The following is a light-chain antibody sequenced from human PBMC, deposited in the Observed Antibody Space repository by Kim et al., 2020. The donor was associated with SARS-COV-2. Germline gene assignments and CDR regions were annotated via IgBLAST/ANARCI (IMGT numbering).Light chain of an antibody. CDR1: KLGETF. CDR3: QAWDSTNVY. V-gene: IGLV3-1*01. Sequence: SYELTQPPSVSVSPGQTASVSCSGDKLGETFASWYQQKTGQAPVVVIYQDSQRPSGIPDRFSGSSYGNTGTLTISGALAMDAADYYCQAWDSTNVYFGGG. J-gene: IGLJ2*01. CDR2: QDS.